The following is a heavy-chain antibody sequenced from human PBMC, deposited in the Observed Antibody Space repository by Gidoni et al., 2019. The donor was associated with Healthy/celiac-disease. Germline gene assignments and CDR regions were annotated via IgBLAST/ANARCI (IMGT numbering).Heavy chain of an antibody. V-gene: IGHV3-23*01. Sequence: VQLLGSGGGLVQPGGSLRLSCASSGFTFSSYAMSWVRQAPGKGLEWVSAIGGSGGNTYYADSVRGRFTIARDNSKNTLYLQMNSLRAEDTAVYYCAKRYGPSYYFDYWGQGTLVTVSS. D-gene: IGHD5-18*01. CDR1: GFTFSSYA. J-gene: IGHJ4*02. CDR2: IGGSGGNT. CDR3: AKRYGPSYYFDY.